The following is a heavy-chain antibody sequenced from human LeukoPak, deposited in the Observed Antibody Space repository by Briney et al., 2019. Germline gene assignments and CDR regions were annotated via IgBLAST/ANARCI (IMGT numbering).Heavy chain of an antibody. V-gene: IGHV1-18*01. CDR1: GYTFTSYG. J-gene: IGHJ4*02. CDR3: ARGSIAVVSAAMWMDY. CDR2: ISAYNGNT. Sequence: ASVKVSCKASGYTFTSYGISWVRQAPGQGLEWMGWISAYNGNTNYAQKLQGRVTMTRDTSINTAYMELSRLRSDDTAVYYCARGSIAVVSAAMWMDYWGQGTLVTVSS. D-gene: IGHD2-2*01.